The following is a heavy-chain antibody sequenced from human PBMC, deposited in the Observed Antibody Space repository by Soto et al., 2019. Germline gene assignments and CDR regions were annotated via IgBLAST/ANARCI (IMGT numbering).Heavy chain of an antibody. Sequence: EVQLVESGAGLVQPGGSLRLSCAASGFTFTTYWVSWVRQTPEKGLEWVANIKQDGSEQYYVDSVKGRFTISRDNANNSLYLQRDSLRAGDTARYYCARGGGNFDYWGQGSLVTVSS. CDR1: GFTFTTYW. V-gene: IGHV3-7*05. J-gene: IGHJ4*01. CDR2: IKQDGSEQ. CDR3: ARGGGNFDY. D-gene: IGHD3-16*01.